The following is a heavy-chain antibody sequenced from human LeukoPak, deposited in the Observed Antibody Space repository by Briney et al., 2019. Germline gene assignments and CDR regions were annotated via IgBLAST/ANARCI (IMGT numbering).Heavy chain of an antibody. Sequence: PSETLSLTCAVSGGSISGYYWSWIRQPPGKGLEWMGYIYYSGSSNYNPSLKSRVTMSVDTSKNHFSLKLSSVTAADTAVYYCASGFRGQLGYFDYWGQGTLVTVSS. CDR3: ASGFRGQLGYFDY. V-gene: IGHV4-59*01. J-gene: IGHJ4*02. CDR1: GGSISGYY. CDR2: IYYSGSS. D-gene: IGHD1-1*01.